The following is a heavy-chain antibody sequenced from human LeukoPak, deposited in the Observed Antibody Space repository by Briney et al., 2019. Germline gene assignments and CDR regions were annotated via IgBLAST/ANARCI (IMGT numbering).Heavy chain of an antibody. Sequence: PSETLSLTCTVSGVSISSYYWSWIRQPPGKGLEWIGYIYYSGSTNYNPSLKSRVTISVDTSKNQFSLKLSSVTAADTAAYYCTSGTLSYYYMDVWGKGTTVTISS. D-gene: IGHD1-14*01. CDR2: IYYSGST. CDR3: TSGTLSYYYMDV. V-gene: IGHV4-59*01. J-gene: IGHJ6*03. CDR1: GVSISSYY.